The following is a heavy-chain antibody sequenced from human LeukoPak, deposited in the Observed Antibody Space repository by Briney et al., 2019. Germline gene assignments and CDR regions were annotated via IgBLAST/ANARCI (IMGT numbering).Heavy chain of an antibody. CDR3: AKLGDFWSDCIPWDY. CDR2: VKQDGSEE. J-gene: IGHJ4*02. V-gene: IGHV3-7*01. D-gene: IGHD3-3*01. CDR1: GFTFSNYW. Sequence: GGSLRLSCAASGFTFSNYWMSWVRQAPGKGLEWVANVKQDGSEEYYVDSVKGRFTISRDNAKNSLYLQMNSLRAEDTAMYYCAKLGDFWSDCIPWDYWGQGTLVTVSS.